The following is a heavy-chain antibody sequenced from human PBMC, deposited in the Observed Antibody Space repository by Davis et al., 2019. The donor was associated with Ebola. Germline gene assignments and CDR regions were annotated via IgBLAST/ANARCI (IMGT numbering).Heavy chain of an antibody. V-gene: IGHV3-21*01. Sequence: PGESLKISCAASGFTFSSYSMNWVRQAPGKGLEWVSSISSSSTYINYADSVKGRFTISRDNAKNSLYLQMNSLRAEDTAVYYCARDFYFGSGSYDCWGQGTLVTVSS. D-gene: IGHD3-10*01. CDR1: GFTFSSYS. J-gene: IGHJ4*02. CDR2: ISSSSTYI. CDR3: ARDFYFGSGSYDC.